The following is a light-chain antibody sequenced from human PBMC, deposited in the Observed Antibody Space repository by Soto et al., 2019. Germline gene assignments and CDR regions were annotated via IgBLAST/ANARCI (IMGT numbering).Light chain of an antibody. J-gene: IGKJ2*01. Sequence: DIQMTQSPSTLSASVGDRVTITCRASQSIGNRLAWYQHKSGKAPKLLIYGASTLESGVPSRFSGSGSGTDFTLTISSLQPDDFATYYCQQYNTYNTFGQGTKLEIE. V-gene: IGKV1-5*03. CDR3: QQYNTYNT. CDR1: QSIGNR. CDR2: GAS.